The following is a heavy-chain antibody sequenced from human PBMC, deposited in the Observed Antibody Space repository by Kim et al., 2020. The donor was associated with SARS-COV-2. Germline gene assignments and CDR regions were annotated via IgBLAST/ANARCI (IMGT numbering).Heavy chain of an antibody. V-gene: IGHV4-59*12. D-gene: IGHD6-13*01. J-gene: IGHJ4*02. Sequence: SETLSLTCTVSGGSISSYYWSWIRQPPGKGLEWIGYIYYSGSTNYNPSLKSRVTISVDTSKNQFSLKLSSVTAADTAVYYCAREIAAGFYYFDYWGQGTLVTVSS. CDR1: GGSISSYY. CDR2: IYYSGST. CDR3: AREIAAGFYYFDY.